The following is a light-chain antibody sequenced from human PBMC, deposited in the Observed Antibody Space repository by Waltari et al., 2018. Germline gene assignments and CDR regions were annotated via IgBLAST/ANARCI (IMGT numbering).Light chain of an antibody. J-gene: IGLJ2*01. CDR3: TSFASGSTVL. Sequence: QSALTQPPSVSGSPGQSITISCTGTSSDVGGYNSVSWYQHLPGKAPKLMIFEVSNRPSGSASRFAGSQSGKPASLTISGLQAEDEADYYCTSFASGSTVLFGVGTKLTVL. V-gene: IGLV2-14*01. CDR1: SSDVGGYNS. CDR2: EVS.